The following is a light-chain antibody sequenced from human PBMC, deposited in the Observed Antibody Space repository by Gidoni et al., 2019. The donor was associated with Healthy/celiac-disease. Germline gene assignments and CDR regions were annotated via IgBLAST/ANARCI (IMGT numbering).Light chain of an antibody. J-gene: IGKJ4*01. Sequence: EIILTQSPGTLSVSPGERATLFCRATQPVSGNFLAWYQQKPGQPPSLLIYDTSRRATGVPDRLSGSGSGTDFSLLISRLQTEDSALYYCQQYGASPLTFGGGTRVEI. V-gene: IGKV3-20*01. CDR1: QPVSGNF. CDR3: QQYGASPLT. CDR2: DTS.